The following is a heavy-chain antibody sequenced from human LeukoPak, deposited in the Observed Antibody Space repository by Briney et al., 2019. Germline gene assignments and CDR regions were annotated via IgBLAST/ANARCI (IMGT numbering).Heavy chain of an antibody. Sequence: GGSLRLSCAASGFTFSSYAMSWVRQAPGKGLEWVSAISGSGGSTYYADSVKGRFTISRVNSKNTLYLQMNSLRAEDTAVYYCAKDSYYDSSGHTVFDYWGQGTLVTVSS. D-gene: IGHD3-22*01. CDR1: GFTFSSYA. V-gene: IGHV3-23*01. J-gene: IGHJ4*02. CDR2: ISGSGGST. CDR3: AKDSYYDSSGHTVFDY.